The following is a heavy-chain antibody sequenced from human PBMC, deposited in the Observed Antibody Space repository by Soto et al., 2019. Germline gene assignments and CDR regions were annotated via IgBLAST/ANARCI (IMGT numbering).Heavy chain of an antibody. V-gene: IGHV1-2*02. D-gene: IGHD2-2*01. CDR3: ARERYQVVSDGMDV. Sequence: QVQLVQSGADVKTPGASVRVSCKASGYTFTGYYVHWVREAPGQGLEWKGWINPETGGTSYAQKFQGGVTVSRETSINTAYLEMNRLRLDDAAVYVCARERYQVVSDGMDVWGQGTTVTVSS. CDR1: GYTFTGYY. J-gene: IGHJ6*02. CDR2: INPETGGT.